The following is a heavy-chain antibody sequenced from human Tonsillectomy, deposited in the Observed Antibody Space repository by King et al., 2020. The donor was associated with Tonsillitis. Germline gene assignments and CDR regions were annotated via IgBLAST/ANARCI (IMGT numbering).Heavy chain of an antibody. V-gene: IGHV3-21*01. J-gene: IGHJ4*02. Sequence: VQLVESGGGLVQPGGSLRLSCAASGFTFSTNTMNWVRQPPGKGLEWVSSISSRSSSMYYADSVKGRLTISRDNAKNSLFLQMNSLRAEDTAVYYCVRGDTRDYWGRGTRVTVSS. CDR1: GFTFSTNT. CDR2: ISSRSSSM. CDR3: VRGDTRDY.